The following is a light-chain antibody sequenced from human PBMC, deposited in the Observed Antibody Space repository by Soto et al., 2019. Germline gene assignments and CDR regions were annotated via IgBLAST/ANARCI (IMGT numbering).Light chain of an antibody. J-gene: IGLJ3*02. CDR1: TSNIGSNT. Sequence: QSVLTQPPSASGTPGQRVPISCSGTTSNIGSNTVNWYQQFPGTAPKLLIYNNNQRPSGVPDRLSGSKSGTSASLAISGLQSEDEALYYCSTWDGTLMGMVFGGGTKVTVL. CDR3: STWDGTLMGMV. CDR2: NNN. V-gene: IGLV1-44*01.